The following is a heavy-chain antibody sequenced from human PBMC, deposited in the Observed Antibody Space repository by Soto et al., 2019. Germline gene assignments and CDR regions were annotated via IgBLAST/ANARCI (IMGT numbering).Heavy chain of an antibody. CDR2: ISGSGGST. J-gene: IGHJ3*02. CDR1: GFTFNIYA. CDR3: AKRPLPESLQGALGAFDI. Sequence: EVQVLESGGGLVQPGGSLRLSCAASGFTFNIYAMSWVRQAPGKGLEWVSDISGSGGSTYYADSVKGRFTISRDNSKNTLYVQMNSLRAEDTAVYYCAKRPLPESLQGALGAFDIWGQGTMVTVSS. V-gene: IGHV3-23*01.